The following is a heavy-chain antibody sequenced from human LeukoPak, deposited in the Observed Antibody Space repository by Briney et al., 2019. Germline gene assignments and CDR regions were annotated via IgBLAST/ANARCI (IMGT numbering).Heavy chain of an antibody. CDR2: INPSGGST. CDR1: GYTFTSYY. D-gene: IGHD2-2*01. CDR3: ARELGYCSSTSCFNS. Sequence: ASVKVSCKASGYTFTSYYMRWVRQAPGQGLEWMGIINPSGGSTSYAQKFQGRVTMTRDMSTSTVYMELSSLRSEDTAVYYCARELGYCSSTSCFNSWGQGTLVTVSS. V-gene: IGHV1-46*01. J-gene: IGHJ4*02.